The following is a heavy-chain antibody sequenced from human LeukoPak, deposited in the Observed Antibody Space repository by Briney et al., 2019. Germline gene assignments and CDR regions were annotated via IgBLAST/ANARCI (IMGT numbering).Heavy chain of an antibody. J-gene: IGHJ4*02. CDR2: ISAYNGNT. Sequence: GSLKLSCTASGFTFTSYGISWVRQAPGQGLEWIGWISAYNGNTNYAQKLQGRVTMTTDTSTSTAYMELRSLRSDDTAVYYCASTSPVSGSSTQFDYWGQGTLVTVSS. V-gene: IGHV1-18*01. D-gene: IGHD1-26*01. CDR3: ASTSPVSGSSTQFDY. CDR1: GFTFTSYG.